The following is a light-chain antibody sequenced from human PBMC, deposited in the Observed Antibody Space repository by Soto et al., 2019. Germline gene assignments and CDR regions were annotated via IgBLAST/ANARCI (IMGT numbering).Light chain of an antibody. CDR2: GVS. CDR3: GQFVSAPPRT. CDR1: QSVSSTF. V-gene: IGKV3-20*01. J-gene: IGKJ1*01. Sequence: EIVMTQSPATLSVSPGERATLSCRASQSVSSTFLAWYQQKPGQAPRLLIYGVSKRATGIPDRFSGSGSGTDFTLTISRLEPEDFAVYFCGQFVSAPPRTFGQGTKVDI.